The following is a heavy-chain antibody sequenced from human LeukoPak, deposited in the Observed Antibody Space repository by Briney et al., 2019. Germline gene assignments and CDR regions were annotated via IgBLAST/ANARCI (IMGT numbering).Heavy chain of an antibody. CDR3: ARDRYSSGWFVSHYFDY. V-gene: IGHV4-59*01. CDR1: GGSISSYY. J-gene: IGHJ4*02. Sequence: SETLSLTCTVSGGSISSYYWSWIRQPPGKGLEWIGYIYYSGSTNYNPSLKSRVTISVDTSKNQFSLKLSSVTAADTAVCYCARDRYSSGWFVSHYFDYWGQGTLVTVSS. CDR2: IYYSGST. D-gene: IGHD6-19*01.